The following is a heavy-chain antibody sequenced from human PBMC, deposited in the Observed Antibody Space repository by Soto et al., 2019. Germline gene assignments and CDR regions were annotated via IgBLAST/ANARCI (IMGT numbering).Heavy chain of an antibody. CDR1: GLTFNSYG. CDR2: ISYDGSNK. CDR3: ATLWFGELNHYYYGMDV. Sequence: GSLGVSCAASGLTFNSYGIHWVRKAQGRGLEWVAVISYDGSNKYYADSVKGRFTISRDNSKNTLYLQMNSLRAEDTAVYYCATLWFGELNHYYYGMDVWGQGTPVTVSS. J-gene: IGHJ6*02. V-gene: IGHV3-30*03. D-gene: IGHD3-10*01.